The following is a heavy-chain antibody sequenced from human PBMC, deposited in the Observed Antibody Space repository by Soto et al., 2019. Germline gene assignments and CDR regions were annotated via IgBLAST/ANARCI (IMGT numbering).Heavy chain of an antibody. J-gene: IGHJ4*02. V-gene: IGHV3-30*18. D-gene: IGHD5-12*01. CDR3: AKERSVVATTPDFDY. CDR1: GFTFSSFG. CDR2: ASYDGSYK. Sequence: QVQLVESGGGVVQPGGSLRLSCAASGFTFSSFGMHWVRQAPGKGLEWVAVASYDGSYKYYADSVKGRFTISRDNSKNTLYLQMNSLRAEDTAVYYCAKERSVVATTPDFDYWGQGTLVTVSS.